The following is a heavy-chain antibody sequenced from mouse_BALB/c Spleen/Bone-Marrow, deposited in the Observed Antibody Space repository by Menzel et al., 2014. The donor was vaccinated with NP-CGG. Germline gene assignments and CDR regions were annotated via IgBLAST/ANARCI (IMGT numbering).Heavy chain of an antibody. V-gene: IGHV2-9*02. CDR2: IWPGGGT. CDR1: GSSLSNYG. CDR3: VRNDGYSGFTY. Sequence: VMLVESGPGLVAPSQSLSITCTVSGSSLSNYGIHWVRQPPGKGLEWLGIIWPGGGTNYKSTLMSRLSIIKDNSKSQVFLKMNSLQADDTAMYYCVRNDGYSGFTYWGQGTLVTVSA. J-gene: IGHJ3*01. D-gene: IGHD2-3*01.